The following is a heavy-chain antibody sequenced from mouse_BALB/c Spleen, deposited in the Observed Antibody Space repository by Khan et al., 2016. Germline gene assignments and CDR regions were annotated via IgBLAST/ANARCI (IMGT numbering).Heavy chain of an antibody. CDR3: ARSYRYYFDY. D-gene: IGHD2-14*01. CDR1: DYTFTDYS. J-gene: IGHJ2*01. CDR2: INTETGEP. Sequence: QIQLVQSGPELKKPGETVKISCKASDYTFTDYSMHWVKQAPGKGLKWMGWINTETGEPTYVDDFKGRFAFSLETSASTAYLQINNLKNEDTATYFGARSYRYYFDYWGQGTTLTVSS. V-gene: IGHV9-2-1*01.